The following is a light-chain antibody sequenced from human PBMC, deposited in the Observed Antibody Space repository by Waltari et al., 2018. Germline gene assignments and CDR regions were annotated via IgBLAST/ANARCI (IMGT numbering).Light chain of an antibody. CDR3: QQYNDYFRT. V-gene: IGKV1-5*03. Sequence: DLQMTQSPSILSASVGDTVTIPCRASQTISSRLAWYQQKQGKPPKLLIFGTSSLETGVPSRFSGSGSGTEFTLTISSLQSDGFATYYCQQYNDYFRTFGQGTKVEVK. J-gene: IGKJ1*01. CDR1: QTISSR. CDR2: GTS.